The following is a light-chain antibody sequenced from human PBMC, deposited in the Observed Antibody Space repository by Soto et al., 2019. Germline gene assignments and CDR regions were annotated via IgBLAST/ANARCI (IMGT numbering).Light chain of an antibody. CDR1: QSFSSSY. V-gene: IGKV3-20*01. Sequence: IGLKMYPGELRCAPEERATRCCRASQSFSSSYVAWYQQKPGQAPRLLIYGASSRATGVPDRFSGSGSGTDFTLTISRLEPAAFAVFYCKQYGTSLPWTCGQGTKVDIK. CDR3: KQYGTSLPWT. J-gene: IGKJ1*01. CDR2: GAS.